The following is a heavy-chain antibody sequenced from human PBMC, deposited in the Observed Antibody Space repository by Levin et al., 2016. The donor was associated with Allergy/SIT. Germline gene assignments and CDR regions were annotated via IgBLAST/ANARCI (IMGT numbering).Heavy chain of an antibody. CDR2: IKQDGSVR. CDR3: ANMVWAQGPNY. CDR1: GFTSSNYW. J-gene: IGHJ4*02. V-gene: IGHV3-7*03. D-gene: IGHD2-8*01. Sequence: GESLKISCVASGFTSSNYWMTWVRQAPGKGLEWVANIKQDGSVRLYVDSVKGRFTISRDNAKNSLYLQMNSLRAEDTALYYCANMVWAQGPNYWGQGTLVTVSS.